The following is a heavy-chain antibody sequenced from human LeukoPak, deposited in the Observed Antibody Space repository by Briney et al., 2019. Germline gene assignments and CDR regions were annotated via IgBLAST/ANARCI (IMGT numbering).Heavy chain of an antibody. CDR1: GFTFSDAW. J-gene: IGHJ4*02. CDR2: ISTSSSYI. D-gene: IGHD3-10*01. V-gene: IGHV3-21*01. CDR3: ARVSGTFGELY. Sequence: GGSLRLSCAASGFTFSDAWMNWVRQAPGKGLEWVSSISTSSSYIYYADSVKGRFTISRDNAKNSLYLQMNSLRAEDTAVYYCARVSGTFGELYWGQGTLVTVSS.